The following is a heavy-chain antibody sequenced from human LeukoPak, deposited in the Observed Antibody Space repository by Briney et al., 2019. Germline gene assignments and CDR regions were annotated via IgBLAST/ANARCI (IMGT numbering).Heavy chain of an antibody. CDR2: IYYSGST. J-gene: IGHJ3*02. V-gene: IGHV4-59*01. CDR3: ARDKKDYYDSSGYYYFAFDI. CDR1: GGSIRSYY. D-gene: IGHD3-22*01. Sequence: KPSETLSLTCTVSGGSIRSYYWSWIRQPPGKGLEWIGYIYYSGSTNYHPSLKSRVTISVDTSKNQFSLKLSSVTAADTAVYYCARDKKDYYDSSGYYYFAFDIWGQGTMVNVSS.